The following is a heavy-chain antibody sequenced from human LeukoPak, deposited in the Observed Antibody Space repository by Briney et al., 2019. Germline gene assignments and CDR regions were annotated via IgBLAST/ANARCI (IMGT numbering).Heavy chain of an antibody. CDR2: IYHSGST. J-gene: IGHJ4*02. D-gene: IGHD4-11*01. Sequence: SETLSLTCAVSGYSISSGYYWGWIRQPPGKGLEWIGSIYHSGSTYYNPSLKSRVTISVDTSKNQFSLKLSSVTAADTAVYYCARHDYSNSYFGYWGQGTLVTVSS. CDR3: ARHDYSNSYFGY. CDR1: GYSISSGYY. V-gene: IGHV4-38-2*01.